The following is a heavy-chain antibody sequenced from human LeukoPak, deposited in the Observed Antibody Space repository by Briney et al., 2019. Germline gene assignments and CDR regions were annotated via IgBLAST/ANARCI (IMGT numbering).Heavy chain of an antibody. V-gene: IGHV3-66*01. D-gene: IGHD1-26*01. Sequence: GGSLRLSCAASGFTVSSNYMSWVRQAPGKGLEWVAVIYSGGSTYSADSVKGRFTISRDNSKNTLYLQMNSLRAEDTAVYYCARDPLVGATGYWGQGTLVTVSS. CDR1: GFTVSSNY. J-gene: IGHJ4*02. CDR3: ARDPLVGATGY. CDR2: IYSGGST.